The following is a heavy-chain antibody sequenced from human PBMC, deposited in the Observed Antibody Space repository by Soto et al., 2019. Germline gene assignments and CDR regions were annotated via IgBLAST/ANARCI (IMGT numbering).Heavy chain of an antibody. CDR2: ISTSTGNT. CDR3: ARGEGMAARHDGYDI. D-gene: IGHD6-6*01. CDR1: GYTFTNYD. Sequence: GASVKVSCKASGYTFTNYDVSWVRQAPGQGLEWMGWISTSTGNTNYAQKLQGRVTMTTDTSASTAYMELRSRRSNDTAVYYFARGEGMAARHDGYDIWGQGTKVTVSS. J-gene: IGHJ3*02. V-gene: IGHV1-18*04.